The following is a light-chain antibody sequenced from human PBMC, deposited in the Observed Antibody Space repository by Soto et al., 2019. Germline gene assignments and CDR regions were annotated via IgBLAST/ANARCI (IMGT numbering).Light chain of an antibody. CDR1: SSDVGSYNL. Sequence: QSALTQPASVPGSPGQSITISCTGTSSDVGSYNLVSWYQQYPGKAPKLMIYEDTKRPSGVSSRFSGSKSGNTASLTISGLQAEDEADYYCCSYARSRAWMFGGGTKLTVL. V-gene: IGLV2-23*01. CDR3: CSYARSRAWM. CDR2: EDT. J-gene: IGLJ3*02.